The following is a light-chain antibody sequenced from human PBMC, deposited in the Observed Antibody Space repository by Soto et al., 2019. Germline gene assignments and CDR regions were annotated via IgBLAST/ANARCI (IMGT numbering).Light chain of an antibody. CDR1: QSVTSSY. V-gene: IGKV3-20*01. J-gene: IGKJ4*01. CDR3: QQYGSSPRLT. Sequence: EIVLTQFPGTLSFSPGERATLSCRASQSVTSSYLAWYQQKPGQAPRLLIYGASSGATGIPDRFSGSGSGTDFTLTIDRLEPEDFAVYYCQQYGSSPRLTFGGGTKVDIK. CDR2: GAS.